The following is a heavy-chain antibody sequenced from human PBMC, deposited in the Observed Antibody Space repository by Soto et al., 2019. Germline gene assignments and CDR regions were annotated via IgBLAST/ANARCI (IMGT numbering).Heavy chain of an antibody. D-gene: IGHD2-2*01. J-gene: IGHJ3*02. Sequence: GGSLRLSCAASGFTFSSYAMSWVRQAPGKGLEWVSAISGSGGSTYYADSVKGRFTISRDNSKNTLYLQMNSLRAEDTALYYCAKDQYCSSTSCYRAFDIWGQGTMVTVSS. CDR1: GFTFSSYA. V-gene: IGHV3-23*01. CDR2: ISGSGGST. CDR3: AKDQYCSSTSCYRAFDI.